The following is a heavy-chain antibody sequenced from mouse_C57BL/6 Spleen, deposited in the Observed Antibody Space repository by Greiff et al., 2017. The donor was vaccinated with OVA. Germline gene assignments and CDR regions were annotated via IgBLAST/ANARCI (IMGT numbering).Heavy chain of an antibody. CDR1: GYTFTSYW. D-gene: IGHD2-3*01. V-gene: IGHV1-55*01. J-gene: IGHJ2*01. Sequence: VQLQQPGAELVKPGASVKMSCKASGYTFTSYWITWVKQRPGQGLEWIGDIYPGSGSTNYNEKFKSKATLTVDTSSSTAYMQLSSLTSEDSAVYYCARSDGYYEGGADYWGQGTTLTVSS. CDR3: ARSDGYYEGGADY. CDR2: IYPGSGST.